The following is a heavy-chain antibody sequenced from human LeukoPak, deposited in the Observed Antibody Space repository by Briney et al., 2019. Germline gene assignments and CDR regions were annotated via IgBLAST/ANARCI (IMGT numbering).Heavy chain of an antibody. V-gene: IGHV1-46*01. D-gene: IGHD3-22*01. CDR3: AGGGRDYHDSSGFY. J-gene: IGHJ4*02. Sequence: GASVKVSCKASGYTFITYYIHWVRKAPGQGREWMGVINPSGGSTSYAQKFQGRVRMTRDTSTRTVYMELYSLRSEDTAVYYCAGGGRDYHDSSGFYWGQGTLVTVSS. CDR2: INPSGGST. CDR1: GYTFITYY.